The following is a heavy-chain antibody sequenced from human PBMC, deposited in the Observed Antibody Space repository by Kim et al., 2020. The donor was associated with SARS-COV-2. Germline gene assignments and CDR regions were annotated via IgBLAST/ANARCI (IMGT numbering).Heavy chain of an antibody. CDR1: GFTFSSYW. CDR3: WVQQLVHNYYGMDV. J-gene: IGHJ6*02. Sequence: GGSLRLSCAASGFTFSSYWMHWVRQAPGKGLVWVSRINSDGSSTSYADSVKGRFTISRDNAKNTLYLQMNSLRAEDTAVYYCWVQQLVHNYYGMDVWGQGTTVTVSS. CDR2: INSDGSST. D-gene: IGHD6-13*01. V-gene: IGHV3-74*01.